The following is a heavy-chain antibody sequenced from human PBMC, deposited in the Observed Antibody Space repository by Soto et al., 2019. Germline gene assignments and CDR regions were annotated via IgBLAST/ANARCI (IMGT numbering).Heavy chain of an antibody. J-gene: IGHJ4*02. Sequence: LGLCCAASAFTVSSYAMSWVRQAPGKGLEWVSAISGSGGSTYYADSVKGRFTISRANSKNTLYLQMNSLRAADTAVYYCAASSVAFDYWGQGTLVTVSS. V-gene: IGHV3-23*01. CDR2: ISGSGGST. CDR1: AFTVSSYA. CDR3: AASSVAFDY. D-gene: IGHD2-15*01.